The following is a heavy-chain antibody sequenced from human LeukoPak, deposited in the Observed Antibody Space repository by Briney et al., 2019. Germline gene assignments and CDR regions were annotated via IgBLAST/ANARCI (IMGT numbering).Heavy chain of an antibody. J-gene: IGHJ5*02. Sequence: ASVKVSRKASGYTFTSYGISWVRQAPGQGLEWMGWISAYNGNTNYAQKLQGRVTMTTDTSTSTAYMELSSLRSEDTAVYYCAGTMVRGVIIGSWFDPWGQGTLVTVSS. CDR2: ISAYNGNT. D-gene: IGHD3-10*01. V-gene: IGHV1-18*01. CDR3: AGTMVRGVIIGSWFDP. CDR1: GYTFTSYG.